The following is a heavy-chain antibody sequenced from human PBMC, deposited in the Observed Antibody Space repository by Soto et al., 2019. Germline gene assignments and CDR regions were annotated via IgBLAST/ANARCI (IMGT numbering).Heavy chain of an antibody. V-gene: IGHV3-7*01. Sequence: GGSLRLSCAASGFTFSSYWMSWVRQAPGKGLEWVANIKQDGSEKYYVDSVKGRFTISRDNAKNSLYLQMNSLRAEDTAVYYCARVPGGYSSSWYGSYYYYYMDVWGKGTTVTVSS. CDR3: ARVPGGYSSSWYGSYYYYYMDV. CDR1: GFTFSSYW. J-gene: IGHJ6*03. CDR2: IKQDGSEK. D-gene: IGHD6-13*01.